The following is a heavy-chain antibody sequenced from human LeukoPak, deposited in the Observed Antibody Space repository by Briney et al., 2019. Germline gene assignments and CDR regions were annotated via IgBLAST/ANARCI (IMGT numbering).Heavy chain of an antibody. J-gene: IGHJ6*03. D-gene: IGHD3-3*01. V-gene: IGHV4-4*07. Sequence: SETPSLTCTVSGGSISSYYWSWIRQPAGKGLEWIGRIYTSGSTNYNPSLKSRVTISVDTSKNQFSLKLSSVTAADTAVYYCARDREGFWSGYSYYYYYMDVWGKGTTVTVSS. CDR2: IYTSGST. CDR1: GGSISSYY. CDR3: ARDREGFWSGYSYYYYYMDV.